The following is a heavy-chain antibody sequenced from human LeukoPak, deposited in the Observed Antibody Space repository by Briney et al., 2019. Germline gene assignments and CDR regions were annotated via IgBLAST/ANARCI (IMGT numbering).Heavy chain of an antibody. J-gene: IGHJ4*02. CDR3: ARDRDRGYDFSFDY. D-gene: IGHD5-12*01. V-gene: IGHV7-4-1*02. CDR1: GNIFTTYA. CDR2: INTNTGDP. Sequence: VASVKVSCKASGNIFTTYALNWVRQAPGQGLEWMGWINTNTGDPTYAQGFTGRFVFSLDTSVNTAYLQIISLKAEDTAVYYCARDRDRGYDFSFDYWGQGSLVTVSS.